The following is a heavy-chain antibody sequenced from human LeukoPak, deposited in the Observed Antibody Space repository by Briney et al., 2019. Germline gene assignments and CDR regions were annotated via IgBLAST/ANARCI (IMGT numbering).Heavy chain of an antibody. D-gene: IGHD2-2*01. CDR2: IYTSGST. CDR1: GGSIGSGSYY. CDR3: ARLYQGPRRTVDY. V-gene: IGHV4-61*02. J-gene: IGHJ4*02. Sequence: PSQTLSLTCTVSGGSIGSGSYYWSWIRQPAGKGLEWIGRIYTSGSTNYNPSLKSRVTISVDTSKNQFSLELSSVTAADTAVYYCARLYQGPRRTVDYWGQGTLVTVSS.